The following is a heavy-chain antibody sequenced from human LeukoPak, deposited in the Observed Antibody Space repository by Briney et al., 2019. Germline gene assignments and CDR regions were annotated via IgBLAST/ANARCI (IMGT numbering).Heavy chain of an antibody. J-gene: IGHJ4*02. D-gene: IGHD2-15*01. CDR1: GYTFTGHY. CDR3: ARARVEYCSGGSCYRFSDY. V-gene: IGHV1-2*02. CDR2: INPNSGDR. Sequence: GASVKVSCKASGYTFTGHYMHWARQAPGQGLEWMGWINPNSGDRNSAQKFQGRVTMTRDTSISAVYMELSRLGPDDTAVYYCARARVEYCSGGSCYRFSDYWGQGTLVTVSS.